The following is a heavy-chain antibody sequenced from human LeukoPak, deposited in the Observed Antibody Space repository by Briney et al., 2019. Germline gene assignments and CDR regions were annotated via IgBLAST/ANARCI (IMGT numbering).Heavy chain of an antibody. CDR1: GYPFIGYY. Sequence: GASVKVSCKTSGYPFIGYYVHWVRQAPGQGLEWMGWINPNSGDSNYARKFQGRVTMTRDTSVSTAYMELSSLRSDDTAMYYCARPYAEGYCSTPSCHNWYFDLWGRGTLVTVSS. J-gene: IGHJ2*01. D-gene: IGHD2-2*02. CDR2: INPNSGDS. V-gene: IGHV1-2*02. CDR3: ARPYAEGYCSTPSCHNWYFDL.